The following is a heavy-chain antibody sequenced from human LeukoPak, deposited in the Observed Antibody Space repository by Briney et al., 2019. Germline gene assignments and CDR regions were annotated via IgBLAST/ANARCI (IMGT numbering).Heavy chain of an antibody. V-gene: IGHV1-69*13. CDR3: ARGVPAALGSFDY. J-gene: IGHJ4*02. CDR1: GGTFSSYA. D-gene: IGHD2-2*01. Sequence: ASVKVSCKASGGTFSSYAISWVRQAPGQGLEWMGGIIPIFGTANYAQKFQGRVTITADESTSIAYMELSSLRSEDTAVYYCARGVPAALGSFDYWGQGTLVTVSS. CDR2: IIPIFGTA.